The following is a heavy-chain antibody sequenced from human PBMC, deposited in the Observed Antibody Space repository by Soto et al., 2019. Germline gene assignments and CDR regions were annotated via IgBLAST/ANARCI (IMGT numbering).Heavy chain of an antibody. V-gene: IGHV4-61*01. J-gene: IGHJ4*02. CDR1: GYSISSSYY. D-gene: IGHD3-3*01. CDR2: IYYSGST. Sequence: SETLSLTCAVSGYSISSSYYWSWIRQPPGKGLEWIGYIYYSGSTNYNPSLKSRVTISVDASKNQFSLKLSSVTAADTAVYYCARGRVIFGVVIIGYFDYWGQGTLVTVSS. CDR3: ARGRVIFGVVIIGYFDY.